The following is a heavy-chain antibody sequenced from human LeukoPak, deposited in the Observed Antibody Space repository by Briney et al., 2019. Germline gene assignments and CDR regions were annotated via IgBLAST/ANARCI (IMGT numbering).Heavy chain of an antibody. J-gene: IGHJ3*02. Sequence: PSETLSLTCAVSGGSISSGGYSWSWIRQPPGKGLEWIGYIYHSGSTYYNPSLKSRVTISVDTSKNQFSLKLSSVTAADTAVYYCAREGRREPAANDAFDIWGQGTMVTVSS. CDR1: GGSISSGGYS. V-gene: IGHV4-30-2*01. CDR2: IYHSGST. D-gene: IGHD1-26*01. CDR3: AREGRREPAANDAFDI.